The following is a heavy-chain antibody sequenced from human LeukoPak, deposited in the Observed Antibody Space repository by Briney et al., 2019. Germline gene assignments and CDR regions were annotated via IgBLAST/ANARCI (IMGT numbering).Heavy chain of an antibody. D-gene: IGHD2-2*01. J-gene: IGHJ3*02. Sequence: GGSLRLSCAVSGFTVVRYYMSWVRQAPGKGLEWVSVIYSGGSTYYADSVKGRFTISRDNSKNTLYLQMNSLRAEDTAVYYCARECSSTSCPSYAFDIWGQGTMVTVSS. V-gene: IGHV3-53*01. CDR3: ARECSSTSCPSYAFDI. CDR2: IYSGGST. CDR1: GFTVVRYY.